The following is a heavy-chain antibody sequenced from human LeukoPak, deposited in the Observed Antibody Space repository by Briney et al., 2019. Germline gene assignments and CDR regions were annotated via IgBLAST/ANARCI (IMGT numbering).Heavy chain of an antibody. Sequence: KTSETLSLTCAVSGGSISSSNWWSWVRQPPGKGLEWIGEIYHSGSTNYNPSLKSRVTISVDKSKNQFSLKLSSVTAADTAVYYCASLIVVVTPDAFDIWGQGTMVTVSS. V-gene: IGHV4-4*02. CDR1: GGSISSSNW. D-gene: IGHD3-22*01. CDR2: IYHSGST. J-gene: IGHJ3*02. CDR3: ASLIVVVTPDAFDI.